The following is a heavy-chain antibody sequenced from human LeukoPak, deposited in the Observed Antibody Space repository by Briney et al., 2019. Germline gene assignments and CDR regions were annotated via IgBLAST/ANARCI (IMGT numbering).Heavy chain of an antibody. CDR2: INPNSGGT. CDR3: AREVVAGDNCFDP. V-gene: IGHV1-2*02. CDR1: GYTFTDYY. D-gene: IGHD2-2*01. Sequence: ASVKVSCKASGYTFTDYYMHWVRRAPGQGLEWMGWINPNSGGTKYAQKFQGGVTMTRDTSISTAYMELSRLRSDDTAVYYCAREVVAGDNCFDPWGQGTLVTVSS. J-gene: IGHJ5*02.